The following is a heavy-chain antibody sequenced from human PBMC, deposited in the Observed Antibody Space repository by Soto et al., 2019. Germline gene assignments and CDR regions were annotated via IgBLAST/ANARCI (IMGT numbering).Heavy chain of an antibody. J-gene: IGHJ6*02. CDR2: IYTSGST. CDR3: ARDLLGIAAAGTFGYYGMDV. V-gene: IGHV4-4*07. D-gene: IGHD6-13*01. CDR1: GGSISSYY. Sequence: QVQLQESGPGLVKPSETLSLTCTVSGGSISSYYWSWIRQPAGNGLEWIGRIYTSGSTNYNPSLKSRVTMSVDTSKNQFSLKLSSVTAADTAVYYCARDLLGIAAAGTFGYYGMDVWGQGTTVTVSS.